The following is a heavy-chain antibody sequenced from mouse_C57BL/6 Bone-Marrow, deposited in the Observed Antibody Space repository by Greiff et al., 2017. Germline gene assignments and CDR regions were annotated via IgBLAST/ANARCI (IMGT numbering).Heavy chain of an antibody. J-gene: IGHJ3*01. CDR2: IYPRSGNT. CDR1: GYTFTSYG. Sequence: QVTLKVSGAELARPGASVKLSCKASGYTFTSYGISWVKQRTGQGLEWIGEIYPRSGNTYYNEKFKGKATLTADKSSSTAYMELRSLTSEDSAVYFCARDPLSWFAYWGQGTLVTVSA. CDR3: ARDPLSWFAY. V-gene: IGHV1-81*01.